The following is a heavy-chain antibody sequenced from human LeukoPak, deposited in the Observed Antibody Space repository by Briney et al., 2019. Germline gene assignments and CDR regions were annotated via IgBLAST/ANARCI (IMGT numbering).Heavy chain of an antibody. D-gene: IGHD6-19*01. V-gene: IGHV1-69*13. CDR2: IIPIFGTA. Sequence: ASVKVSCKASGGTFSSYAISWVRQAPGQGLEWMGGIIPIFGTANYAQKFQGGVTITADESTSTAYMELSSLRSEDTAVYYCARDQGSLRSPASGWFDPWGQGTLVTVSS. CDR1: GGTFSSYA. CDR3: ARDQGSLRSPASGWFDP. J-gene: IGHJ5*02.